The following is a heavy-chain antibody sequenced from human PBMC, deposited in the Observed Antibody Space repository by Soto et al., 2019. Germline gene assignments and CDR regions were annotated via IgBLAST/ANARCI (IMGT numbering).Heavy chain of an antibody. CDR2: IYHSGST. J-gene: IGHJ4*02. CDR1: GGSISSGGYS. Sequence: SETLSLTCAVSGGSISSGGYSWSWIRQPPGKGLEWIGYIYHSGSTYYNPSLKSRVTISVDRSKNQFSLKLSSVTAADTAVYYCAREVPNYDDSSGYSYYFDYWGQGTLVTVSS. CDR3: AREVPNYDDSSGYSYYFDY. V-gene: IGHV4-30-2*01. D-gene: IGHD3-22*01.